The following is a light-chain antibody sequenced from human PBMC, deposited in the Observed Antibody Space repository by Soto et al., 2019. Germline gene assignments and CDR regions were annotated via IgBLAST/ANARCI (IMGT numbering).Light chain of an antibody. CDR2: GAS. V-gene: IGKV3-20*01. Sequence: EIVLTQSPGPLSLSPGERATLSCRASQSVTANYLAWYQQKAGQAPRLLIYGASSRATGIPDRFSGSGSGSDFTLTISRLEPEDFAVFYCQQYGSSPETFGQGTKVDIK. CDR1: QSVTANY. J-gene: IGKJ1*01. CDR3: QQYGSSPET.